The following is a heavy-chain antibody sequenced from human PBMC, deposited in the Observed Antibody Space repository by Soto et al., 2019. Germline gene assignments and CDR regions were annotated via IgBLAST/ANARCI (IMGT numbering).Heavy chain of an antibody. CDR3: ARDNPRSSGWDV. CDR2: ISSSSSTI. CDR1: GFTLSSYS. J-gene: IGHJ6*02. V-gene: IGHV3-48*02. Sequence: EVQLVESGGGLVQPGGSLRLSCEASGFTLSSYSMNWPRQAPGQGLEWVSYISSSSSTIYYADSVKGRFTISRDNAKNSLYLQMNSLRDEDTAVYYCARDNPRSSGWDVWGQGTTVTVSS.